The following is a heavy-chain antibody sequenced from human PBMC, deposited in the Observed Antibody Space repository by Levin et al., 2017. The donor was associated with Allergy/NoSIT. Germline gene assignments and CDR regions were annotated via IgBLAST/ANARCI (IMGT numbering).Heavy chain of an antibody. D-gene: IGHD6-6*01. CDR3: ARRLSSSTQAAFDP. V-gene: IGHV1-8*01. Sequence: ASVKVSCKASGYTFTSYDINWVRQATGQGLEWMGWMYPNNGNSGYAQRFQARVTMTRNTSISTAYMELSNLRSEDTAVYYCARRLSSSTQAAFDPWGQGTLVTVSS. J-gene: IGHJ5*02. CDR1: GYTFTSYD. CDR2: MYPNNGNS.